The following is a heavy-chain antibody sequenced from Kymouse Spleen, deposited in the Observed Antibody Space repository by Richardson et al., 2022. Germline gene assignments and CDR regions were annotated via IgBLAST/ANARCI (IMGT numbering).Heavy chain of an antibody. CDR2: IKQDGSEK. J-gene: IGHJ4*02. V-gene: IGHV3-7*01. D-gene: IGHD6-13*01. Sequence: EVQLVESGGGLVQPGGSLRLSCAASGFTFSSYWMSWVRQAPGKGLEWVANIKQDGSEKYYVDSVKGRFTISRDNAKNSLYLQMNSLRAEDTAVYYCAREELGIAAAGTSLFDYWGQGTLVTVSS. CDR1: GFTFSSYW. CDR3: AREELGIAAAGTSLFDY.